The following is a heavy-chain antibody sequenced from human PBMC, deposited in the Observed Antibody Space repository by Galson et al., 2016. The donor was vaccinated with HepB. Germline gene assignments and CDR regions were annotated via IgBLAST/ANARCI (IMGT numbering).Heavy chain of an antibody. Sequence: SLRLSCAVPGLMYTHYAMNWVRQAPGKGLEWVSVIYSGGSTKYADSVKGRFTLSRDNAKNTVYLQRDSLTADDTALYFCAREGYSSGHCGAFDIWGRGTVVAVSS. CDR2: IYSGGST. D-gene: IGHD6-19*01. J-gene: IGHJ3*02. V-gene: IGHV3-53*01. CDR1: GLMYTHYA. CDR3: AREGYSSGHCGAFDI.